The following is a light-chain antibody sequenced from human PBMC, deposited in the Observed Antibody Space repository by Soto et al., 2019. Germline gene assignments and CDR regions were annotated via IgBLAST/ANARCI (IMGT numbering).Light chain of an antibody. CDR2: EGN. Sequence: SALTQPASVSGSPGQSITLSCTGTSSDVGSYNLVSWYQQHPGKAPKLMIYEGNKRPSGVSNRFSGSKSANTASLTISGLQTEDEADYYCCSYAGTNTFVFGTGTKVTVL. CDR3: CSYAGTNTFV. V-gene: IGLV2-23*01. J-gene: IGLJ1*01. CDR1: SSDVGSYNL.